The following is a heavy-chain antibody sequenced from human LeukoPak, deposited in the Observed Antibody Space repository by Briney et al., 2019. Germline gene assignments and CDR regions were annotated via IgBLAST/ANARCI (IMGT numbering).Heavy chain of an antibody. V-gene: IGHV3-9*01. CDR2: ISWNSGSI. CDR3: AKSGPNGTKYSDD. Sequence: GGSLRLSCAASGFTFDDYAMHWVRQAPGKGLEWASGISWNSGSIGYADSVKGRFTISRDNAKNSLYLQMNSLRAEDTALYYCAKSGPNGTKYSDDWGQRTLVTVSS. CDR1: GFTFDDYA. D-gene: IGHD6-25*01. J-gene: IGHJ4*02.